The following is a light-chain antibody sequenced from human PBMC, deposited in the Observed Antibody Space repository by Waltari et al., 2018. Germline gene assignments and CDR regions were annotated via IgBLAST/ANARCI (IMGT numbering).Light chain of an antibody. V-gene: IGLV2-14*03. CDR1: GSDVGHDHY. J-gene: IGLJ3*02. Sequence: QSALTQPASVSGSPGQSITLSRIGTGSDVGHDHYVSCDQCHPGQAPKLMIYDVTERPSGVSDRFSGSRSGNTASLTISGLQTEDEAFYYCSSYTSDSTIVFGGGTRLTVL. CDR3: SSYTSDSTIV. CDR2: DVT.